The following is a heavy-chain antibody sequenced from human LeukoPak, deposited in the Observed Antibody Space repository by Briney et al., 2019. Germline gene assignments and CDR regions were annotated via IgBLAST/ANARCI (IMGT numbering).Heavy chain of an antibody. Sequence: ASVKVSCKVSGYTLTELSMHWVRQAPGKGLEWMGGFDPEDGETIYAQKFQGRVTMTEDTSTDTAYMELSSLRSEDTAVYYCARDLSLVRGESFDYWGQGTLVTVSS. CDR3: ARDLSLVRGESFDY. D-gene: IGHD2/OR15-2a*01. CDR2: FDPEDGET. V-gene: IGHV1-24*01. J-gene: IGHJ4*02. CDR1: GYTLTELS.